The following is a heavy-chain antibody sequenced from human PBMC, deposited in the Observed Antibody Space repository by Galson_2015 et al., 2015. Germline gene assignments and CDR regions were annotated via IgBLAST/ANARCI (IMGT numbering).Heavy chain of an antibody. D-gene: IGHD4-17*01. CDR3: AGELRERRFDY. CDR1: GGTFSSYA. J-gene: IGHJ4*02. Sequence: SVKVSCKASGGTFSSYAISWVRQAPGQGLEWMGGIIPIFGTANYAQKFQGRVTITADESTSTAYMELGSLRSEDTAVYYCAGELRERRFDYWGQGTLVTVSS. V-gene: IGHV1-69*13. CDR2: IIPIFGTA.